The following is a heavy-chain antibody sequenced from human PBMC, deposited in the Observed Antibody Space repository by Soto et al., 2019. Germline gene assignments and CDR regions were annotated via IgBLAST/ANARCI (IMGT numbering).Heavy chain of an antibody. CDR1: GGTFSSYA. D-gene: IGHD2-2*01. Sequence: VSCKASGGTFSSYAISWVRQAPGQGLEWMGGIIPIFGTANYAQKFQGRVTITADESTSTAYMELSSLRSEDTAVYYCARGPNIVVVPAATPRGFDPWGQGTLVTVSS. CDR2: IIPIFGTA. V-gene: IGHV1-69*01. J-gene: IGHJ5*02. CDR3: ARGPNIVVVPAATPRGFDP.